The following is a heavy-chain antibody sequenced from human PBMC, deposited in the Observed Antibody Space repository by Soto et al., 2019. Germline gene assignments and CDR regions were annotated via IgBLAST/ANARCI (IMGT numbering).Heavy chain of an antibody. CDR3: ANGGGVSSSWYLVDY. D-gene: IGHD6-13*01. CDR1: GFTFSSYG. V-gene: IGHV3-30*18. Sequence: GSLRLSCAASGFTFSSYGMHWVRQAPGKGLEWVAVISYDGSNKYYADSVKGRFTISRDNSKNTLYLQMNSLRAEDTAVYYCANGGGVSSSWYLVDYWGQGTLVTVSS. CDR2: ISYDGSNK. J-gene: IGHJ4*02.